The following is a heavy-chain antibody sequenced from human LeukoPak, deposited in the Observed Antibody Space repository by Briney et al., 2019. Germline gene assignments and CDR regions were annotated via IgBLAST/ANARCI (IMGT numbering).Heavy chain of an antibody. D-gene: IGHD3-3*01. CDR3: ARQARITIFGVVIPYFDY. CDR1: GFSITTGYY. V-gene: IGHV4-38-2*02. Sequence: PSETLSLTCTVSGFSITTGYYWAWIRQPPGKGLEWIGTIFRIGSTYYNPSLKSRVTISVDTSKNQFSLKLSSVTAADTAVYYCARQARITIFGVVIPYFDYWGQGTLVTVSS. J-gene: IGHJ4*02. CDR2: IFRIGST.